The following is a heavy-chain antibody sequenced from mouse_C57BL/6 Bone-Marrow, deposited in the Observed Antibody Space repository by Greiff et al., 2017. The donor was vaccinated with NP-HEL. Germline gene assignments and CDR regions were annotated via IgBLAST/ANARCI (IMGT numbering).Heavy chain of an antibody. Sequence: EVKLQESGPGLVKPSQSLSLTCSVTGYSITSGYYWNWIRQFPGNKLEWMGYISYDGSNNYNPSLKNRISITRDTSKNQFFLKLNSVTTEDTATYYCASDGYYPCYFDYWGQGTTLTVSS. D-gene: IGHD2-3*01. V-gene: IGHV3-6*01. CDR1: GYSITSGYY. CDR2: ISYDGSN. J-gene: IGHJ2*01. CDR3: ASDGYYPCYFDY.